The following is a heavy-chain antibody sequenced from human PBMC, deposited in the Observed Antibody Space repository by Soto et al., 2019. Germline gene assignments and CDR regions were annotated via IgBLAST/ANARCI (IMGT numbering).Heavy chain of an antibody. V-gene: IGHV1-18*01. CDR2: VSSYSGIT. CDR3: ASDFVGRTPWGSATAQFSYFGMAV. D-gene: IGHD2-21*01. J-gene: IGHJ6*02. Sequence: VSGNASGDTFSSYAMSWVRQVPGQGLEGMGRVSSYSGITGSARKFQGRVTMTTDPSTNTASMDLRNFRCDDTAGHIFASDFVGRTPWGSATAQFSYFGMAVWGQGTTVTVSS. CDR1: GDTFSSYA.